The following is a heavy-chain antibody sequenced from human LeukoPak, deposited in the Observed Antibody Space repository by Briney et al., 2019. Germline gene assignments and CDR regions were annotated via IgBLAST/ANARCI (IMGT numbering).Heavy chain of an antibody. D-gene: IGHD3-22*01. V-gene: IGHV4-39*01. CDR1: GGSISSSSYY. CDR3: ARRICYESSGYYHFDS. J-gene: IGHJ4*02. CDR2: VSYSGST. Sequence: SETLSLTCTVSGGSISSSSYYWGWIRQPPGKGLEWIGSVSYSGSTYYNPSLKSRVTISVDTSKNQFSLKLSSVTAADTAVYYCARRICYESSGYYHFDSWGQGTLVTVSS.